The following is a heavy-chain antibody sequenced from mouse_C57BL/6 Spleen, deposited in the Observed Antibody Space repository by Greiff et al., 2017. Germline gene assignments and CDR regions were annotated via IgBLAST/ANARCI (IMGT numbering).Heavy chain of an antibody. J-gene: IGHJ1*03. CDR1: GYAFSSSW. Sequence: QVQLQQSGPELVKPGASVKISCKASGYAFSSSWLNWVKQRPGKGLEWIGRIYPGDGDTNYNGKFKGKATLTADKSSSTAYMQLSSLTSEDSAVYFCARGNWGDWYFDVWGTETTVTVSS. V-gene: IGHV1-82*01. CDR2: IYPGDGDT. D-gene: IGHD4-1*01. CDR3: ARGNWGDWYFDV.